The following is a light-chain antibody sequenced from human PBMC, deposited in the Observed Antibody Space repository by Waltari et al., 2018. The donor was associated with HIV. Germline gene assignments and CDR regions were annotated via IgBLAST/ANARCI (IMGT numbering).Light chain of an antibody. CDR3: SSYVGNNIYV. CDR1: SSDVGTYNY. V-gene: IGLV2-8*01. Sequence: QSALTQPPSASGSPGQPVTIPCIGTSSDVGTYNYVSWYQHHPGRAPKLMIFEVNQRASGVPDRFSASRSGNTAYLTVSGLQPEDEADYYCSSYVGNNIYVFGTGTKVTVL. CDR2: EVN. J-gene: IGLJ1*01.